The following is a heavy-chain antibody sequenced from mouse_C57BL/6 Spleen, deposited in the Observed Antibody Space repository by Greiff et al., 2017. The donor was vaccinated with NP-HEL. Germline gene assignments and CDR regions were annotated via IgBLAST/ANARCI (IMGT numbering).Heavy chain of an antibody. V-gene: IGHV1-82*01. CDR3: ARWAFITTVVPSDFDV. D-gene: IGHD1-1*01. CDR2: IYPGDGDT. Sequence: QVQLHHSGPELVKPGASVKISCKASGYAFSSSWMNWVKQRPGKGLEWIGRIYPGDGDTNYNGKFKGKATLTADKSSSTAYMQLSSLTSEDSAVYFCARWAFITTVVPSDFDVWGTGTTVTVSS. CDR1: GYAFSSSW. J-gene: IGHJ1*03.